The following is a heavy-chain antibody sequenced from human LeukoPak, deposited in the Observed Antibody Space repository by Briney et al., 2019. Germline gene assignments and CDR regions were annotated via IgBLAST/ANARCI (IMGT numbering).Heavy chain of an antibody. CDR3: ARVVRTTVVTLYVFDY. V-gene: IGHV3-74*01. J-gene: IGHJ4*02. CDR1: GFDFSSNW. D-gene: IGHD4-23*01. Sequence: GGSLRLACAASGFDFSSNWMHWVRHAPGKGLVWVSRINSDGSSTSYADSVKGRFTISRDNAKNTLYLQMNSLRAEDTAVYYCARVVRTTVVTLYVFDYWGQGTLVTVSS. CDR2: INSDGSST.